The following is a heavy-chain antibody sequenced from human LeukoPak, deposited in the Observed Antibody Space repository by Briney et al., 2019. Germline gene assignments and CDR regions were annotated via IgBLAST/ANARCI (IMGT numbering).Heavy chain of an antibody. V-gene: IGHV4-39*07. D-gene: IGHD2-2*01. CDR1: GGSISSSSYY. Sequence: SETLSLTCTVSGGSISSSSYYWGWIRQPPGKGLEWIGSIYYSGSTYYNPSLKSRVTISVDTSKNQFSLKLSSVTAADTAVYYCARGRYQGSYFDYWGQGTLVTVSS. CDR3: ARGRYQGSYFDY. J-gene: IGHJ4*02. CDR2: IYYSGST.